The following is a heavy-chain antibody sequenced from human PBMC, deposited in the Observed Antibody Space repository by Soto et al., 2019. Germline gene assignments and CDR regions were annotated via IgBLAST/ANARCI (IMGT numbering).Heavy chain of an antibody. CDR3: AKDRKTGSGWYWDY. D-gene: IGHD6-19*01. Sequence: GGSLRLSCAASGFTFSSYGMHWVRQAPGKGLEWVSGISASGVSTYYADSVKGRFTISRDNSENTLYLQMNSLRAEDTALYYCAKDRKTGSGWYWDYWGQGTLVPSPQ. J-gene: IGHJ4*02. CDR1: GFTFSSYG. V-gene: IGHV3-23*01. CDR2: ISASGVST.